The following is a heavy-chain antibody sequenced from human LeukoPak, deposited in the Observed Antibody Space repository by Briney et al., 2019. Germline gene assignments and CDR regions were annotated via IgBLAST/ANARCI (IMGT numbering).Heavy chain of an antibody. D-gene: IGHD2-15*01. V-gene: IGHV3-23*01. CDR1: GFTFSSYA. CDR3: VSRSGHWDF. J-gene: IGHJ4*02. CDR2: LRGGDDST. Sequence: PGGSLRLSCAASGFTFSSYAMSWVRQAPGKGLEWISSLRGGDDSTNYADSVKGRFAISTDNFKNTVYLQMNTLTVDDTALYYCVSRSGHWDFWGPGTLVTVSS.